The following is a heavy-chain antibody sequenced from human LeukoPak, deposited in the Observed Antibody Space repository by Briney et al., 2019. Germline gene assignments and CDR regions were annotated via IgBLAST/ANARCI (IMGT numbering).Heavy chain of an antibody. CDR3: ARRRYYYDSRPWYFDL. J-gene: IGHJ2*01. D-gene: IGHD3-22*01. V-gene: IGHV4-39*07. CDR2: IFYSGST. Sequence: SETLSLTCTVSGGSISTSNYYWGWIRQPPGKGLEWIGNIFYSGSTYYSPSLRSRVTISLDTSRNQFSLKLNSVTAADTAVYYCARRRYYYDSRPWYFDLWGRGTLVTVSS. CDR1: GGSISTSNYY.